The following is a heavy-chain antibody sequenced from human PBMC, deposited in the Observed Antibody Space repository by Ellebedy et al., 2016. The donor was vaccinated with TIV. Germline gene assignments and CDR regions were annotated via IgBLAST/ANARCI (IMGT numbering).Heavy chain of an antibody. J-gene: IGHJ4*02. CDR1: GLTFSIYA. CDR2: IYSTGTT. V-gene: IGHV3-23*05. D-gene: IGHD3-16*01. Sequence: GESLKISCAASGLTFSIYAMSWVRQAPGRGPECVSIIYSTGTTDYADSGGRFTISRDSAKNPLYLQMNSLRVEDTAVYYCARKSDTLLFAGGDCWGQGTLVTVSS. CDR3: ARKSDTLLFAGGDC.